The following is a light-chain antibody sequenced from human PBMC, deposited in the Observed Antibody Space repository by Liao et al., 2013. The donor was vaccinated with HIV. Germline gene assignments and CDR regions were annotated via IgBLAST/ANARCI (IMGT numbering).Light chain of an antibody. Sequence: SYVLTQPPSVSVAPGKTARITCGGNNIGSKSVHWYQQKPGQAPVLVIYYDNDRPSGIPERFSGSNSGNTATLTISRVEAGDEADYYCQVWDSSSDHPGVFGGGTKLTAL. CDR1: NIGSKS. CDR2: YDN. V-gene: IGLV3-21*04. J-gene: IGLJ3*02. CDR3: QVWDSSSDHPGV.